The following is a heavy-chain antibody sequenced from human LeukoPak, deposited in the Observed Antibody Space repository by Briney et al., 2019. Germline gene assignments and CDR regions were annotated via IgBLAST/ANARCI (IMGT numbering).Heavy chain of an antibody. CDR2: MNPNSGNT. V-gene: IGHV1-8*01. Sequence: GASVKVSCKASGYTFTSYDINWVRQATGQGLEWMGWMNPNSGNTGYAQKFQGRVTMTRNTSISTAHMELSSLRSEDTAVYYWARVDSSGWYRDAFDIWGQGTMVTVSS. D-gene: IGHD6-19*01. CDR1: GYTFTSYD. J-gene: IGHJ3*02. CDR3: ARVDSSGWYRDAFDI.